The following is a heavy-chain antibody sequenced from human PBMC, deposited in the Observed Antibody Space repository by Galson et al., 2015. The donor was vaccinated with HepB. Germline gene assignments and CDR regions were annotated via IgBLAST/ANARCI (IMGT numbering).Heavy chain of an antibody. D-gene: IGHD3-22*01. J-gene: IGHJ4*02. CDR1: GFTFGDYA. Sequence: SLRLSCAAPGFTFGDYAMSWFRQAPGKGLEWVGFIRSKAYGGTTEYAASVKGRFTISRDDSKSIAYLQMNSLKTEDTAVYYCTRDEGYYYYDSSGYFDYWGQGTLVTVSS. CDR2: IRSKAYGGTT. CDR3: TRDEGYYYYDSSGYFDY. V-gene: IGHV3-49*03.